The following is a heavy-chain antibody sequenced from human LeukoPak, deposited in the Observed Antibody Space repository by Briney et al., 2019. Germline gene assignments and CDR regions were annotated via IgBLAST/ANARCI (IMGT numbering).Heavy chain of an antibody. V-gene: IGHV4-59*01. J-gene: IGHJ4*02. D-gene: IGHD7-27*01. CDR3: ARGLGNYFDY. Sequence: MTSETLSLTCAVSGASISSYYWSWIRQSPGKGLEWIGYIYYSGYTNYNPSLKNRVTISVGTSGNQFSLKLSSVTAADTAVYYCARGLGNYFDYWGQGTLVTVSS. CDR1: GASISSYY. CDR2: IYYSGYT.